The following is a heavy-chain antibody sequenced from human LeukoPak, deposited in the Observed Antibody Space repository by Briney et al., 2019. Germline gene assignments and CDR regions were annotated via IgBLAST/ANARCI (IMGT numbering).Heavy chain of an antibody. CDR1: GGTFSSYT. Sequence: PGSSVKVSCKASGGTFSSYTISWVRQAPGQGLEWMGRIIPILGIANYAQKFQGRVTITADKSTSTAYMELSSLRSEDTAVYYCATIWAYDYYDSSGRRGGFDYWGQGTLVTVSS. V-gene: IGHV1-69*02. J-gene: IGHJ4*02. CDR2: IIPILGIA. CDR3: ATIWAYDYYDSSGRRGGFDY. D-gene: IGHD3-22*01.